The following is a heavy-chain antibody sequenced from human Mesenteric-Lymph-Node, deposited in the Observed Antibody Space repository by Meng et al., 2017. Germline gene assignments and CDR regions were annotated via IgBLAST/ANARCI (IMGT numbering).Heavy chain of an antibody. CDR2: IYPGDSDT. D-gene: IGHD2/OR15-2a*01. V-gene: IGHV5-51*01. CDR1: GYSFTSYW. J-gene: IGHJ4*02. CDR3: ARLSADGDY. Sequence: GESLKISCKGSGYSFTSYWIGWVRQMPGKGLEWMGIIYPGDSDTSYSPSFQGLVTISADKSITTAFLQWNSLRDSDTAMYYCARLSADGDYWGQGTLVTVSS.